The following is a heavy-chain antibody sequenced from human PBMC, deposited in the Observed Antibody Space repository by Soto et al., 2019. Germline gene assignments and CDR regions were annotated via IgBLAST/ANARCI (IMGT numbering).Heavy chain of an antibody. CDR1: GFTFSSYA. D-gene: IGHD6-13*01. CDR3: ARVPGYSTLYFDP. V-gene: IGHV3-23*01. J-gene: IGHJ5*02. Sequence: GGSLRLSCAVSGFTFSSYAMSWVRQAPGKGLEWVSAISGSGGSTYYADSVKGRFTISRDNAKNSLYLQMNSLRAEDTAVYYCARVPGYSTLYFDPWAQGTLVTVSS. CDR2: ISGSGGST.